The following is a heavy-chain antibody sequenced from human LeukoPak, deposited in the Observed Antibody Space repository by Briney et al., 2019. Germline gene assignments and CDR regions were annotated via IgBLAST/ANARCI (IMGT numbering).Heavy chain of an antibody. Sequence: SETLSLTCTVSGGSISSYYWSWIRQPPGKGLEWIGYIYYRGSTKYNPSLKSRVTISVDTSKNQFSLKLSSVTAADTAVYYCARHSGSRTKEYHFEHWGQGTLVTVSS. CDR3: ARHSGSRTKEYHFEH. J-gene: IGHJ4*02. CDR2: IYYRGST. D-gene: IGHD6-19*01. V-gene: IGHV4-59*01. CDR1: GGSISSYY.